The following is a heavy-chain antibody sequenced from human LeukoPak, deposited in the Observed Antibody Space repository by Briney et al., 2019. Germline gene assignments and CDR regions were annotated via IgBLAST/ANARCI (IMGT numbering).Heavy chain of an antibody. CDR2: ISGGGGTT. V-gene: IGHV3-23*01. J-gene: IGHJ4*02. CDR1: GFTFSSYA. D-gene: IGHD3-10*01. Sequence: PGGSLRLSCAASGFTFSSYAMSWVRQAPGKGLEWVSAISGGGGTTYYADSVKGRFTISRDNSKNTLYLQMNSLRAEDTAVYYCASRRGSGSYAVYFDYWGQGTLVTVSS. CDR3: ASRRGSGSYAVYFDY.